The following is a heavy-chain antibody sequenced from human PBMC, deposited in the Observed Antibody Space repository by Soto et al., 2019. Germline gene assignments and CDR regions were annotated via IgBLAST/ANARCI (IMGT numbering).Heavy chain of an antibody. CDR3: ARGPGGFGDFSLDY. D-gene: IGHD3-10*01. CDR2: IYSGGST. Sequence: QVQLQESGQGLVKPSETLSLSCGVSGGSISHYYWSWIRQPAGKGLEWIWRIYSGGSTNYNPSLESRATMSVNTSKNKCSLTLSSVTAADTAVYYCARGPGGFGDFSLDYWGQGTLVTVSS. J-gene: IGHJ4*02. CDR1: GGSISHYY. V-gene: IGHV4-4*07.